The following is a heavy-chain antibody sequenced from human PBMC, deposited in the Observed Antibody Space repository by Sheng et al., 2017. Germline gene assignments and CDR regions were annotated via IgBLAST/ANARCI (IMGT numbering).Heavy chain of an antibody. Sequence: QVQLQESGPGLVKPSETLSLTCTVSGGSISSYYWSWIRQPAGKGLEWIGRIYTSGSTNYNPSLKSRVTMSVDTSKNQFSLKLSSVTAADTAVYYCARVTVTTYDSSGYYHNYDAFDIWGQGTMVTVSS. CDR2: IYTSGST. CDR1: GGSISSYY. V-gene: IGHV4-4*07. J-gene: IGHJ3*02. D-gene: IGHD3-22*01. CDR3: ARVTVTTYDSSGYYHNYDAFDI.